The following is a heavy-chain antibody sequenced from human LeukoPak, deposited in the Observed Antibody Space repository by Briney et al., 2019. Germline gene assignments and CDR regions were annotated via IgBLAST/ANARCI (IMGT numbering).Heavy chain of an antibody. CDR3: ARQRQVTSDFDI. D-gene: IGHD4-17*01. CDR2: IYYSGST. V-gene: IGHV4-59*08. CDR1: GGSISTYY. J-gene: IGHJ3*02. Sequence: SETLSLTCTVSGGSISTYYWSWIRQPPGKGLEWIAYIYYSGSTNYNPSLKSRVTISVDTSKNQFSLKLSSVTAADTAVYYCARQRQVTSDFDIWGQGTMVTVSS.